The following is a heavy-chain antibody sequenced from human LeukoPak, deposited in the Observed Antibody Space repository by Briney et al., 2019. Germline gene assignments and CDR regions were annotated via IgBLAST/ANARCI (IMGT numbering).Heavy chain of an antibody. J-gene: IGHJ4*02. CDR2: IKNKADAGTA. Sequence: PGGSLRLSCVASGFPFSNAWMSWVRQAPGKGLEWVGRIKNKADAGTAEYAAPVKGRFTISRDDSKNTVYLQMNILEIEDTAMYFCTTEGLPGSFDYWGQGTLVTVSS. CDR1: GFPFSNAW. V-gene: IGHV3-15*01. D-gene: IGHD4-11*01. CDR3: TTEGLPGSFDY.